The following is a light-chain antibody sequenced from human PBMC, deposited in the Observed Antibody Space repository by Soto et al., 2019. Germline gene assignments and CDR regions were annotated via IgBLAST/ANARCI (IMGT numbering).Light chain of an antibody. Sequence: DVQMTQSLSTLSASVGDRVTITCRASQNIRSRLAWFQQKPGKAPKLLIYKTSNLESGVPSRFSGSGSGTEFSLTISSLQPDDFATYYCQQYNSYPSTFGQGTKVDIK. CDR2: KTS. J-gene: IGKJ1*01. V-gene: IGKV1-5*03. CDR1: QNIRSR. CDR3: QQYNSYPST.